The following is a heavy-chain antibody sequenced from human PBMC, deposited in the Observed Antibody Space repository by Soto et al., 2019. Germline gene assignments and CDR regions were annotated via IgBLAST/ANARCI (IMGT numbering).Heavy chain of an antibody. J-gene: IGHJ4*02. D-gene: IGHD2-15*01. V-gene: IGHV3-30-3*01. Sequence: LRLSCAASGFTFSTYAMHWVRQAPGKGLEWVAVISYDGNYKYYADSVKDRFTISRDNSRNTLSLEINSLRPEDTAVYYCARDPKYCSGGNCYLGVFDFWGQGTPVTVYS. CDR1: GFTFSTYA. CDR2: ISYDGNYK. CDR3: ARDPKYCSGGNCYLGVFDF.